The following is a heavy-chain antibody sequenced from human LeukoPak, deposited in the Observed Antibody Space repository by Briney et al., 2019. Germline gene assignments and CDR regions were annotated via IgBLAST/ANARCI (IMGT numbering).Heavy chain of an antibody. CDR3: TREDRAHSYGDL. V-gene: IGHV3-23*01. CDR1: GFTFSTYA. CDR2: ISGNGYDT. J-gene: IGHJ4*02. Sequence: SGGSLRLSCAASGFTFSTYAMSWVRQAPGKGLEWVSAISGNGYDTYYADSVKGRFTISRDNSKNTLYLQANSLRGEDTALYFCTREDRAHSYGDLWGQGTLVTVPS. D-gene: IGHD4-17*01.